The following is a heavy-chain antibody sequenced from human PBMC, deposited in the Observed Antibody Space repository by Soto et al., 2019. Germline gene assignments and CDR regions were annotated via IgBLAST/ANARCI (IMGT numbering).Heavy chain of an antibody. CDR1: GGSISSGDYY. CDR2: IYYSGST. CDR3: ARLVYDSSGYRPG. D-gene: IGHD3-22*01. J-gene: IGHJ4*02. V-gene: IGHV4-30-4*01. Sequence: PSETLSLTCTVSGGSISSGDYYRSWIRQPPGKGLEWIGYIYYSGSTYYNPSLKSRVTISVDTSKNQFSLKLSSVTAADTAVYYCARLVYDSSGYRPGWGQGTLVTVSS.